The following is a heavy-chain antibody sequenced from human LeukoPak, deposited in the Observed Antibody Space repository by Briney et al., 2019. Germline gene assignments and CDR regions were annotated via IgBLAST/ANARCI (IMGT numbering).Heavy chain of an antibody. CDR3: ASLYYYGSGSPGY. V-gene: IGHV4-34*01. J-gene: IGHJ4*02. CDR1: GGSFSGYY. CDR2: INHSGST. Sequence: SETLSLTCAVYGGSFSGYYWSCIRQPPGKGLEWIGEINHSGSTNYNPSLKSRVTISVDTSKNQFSLKLSSVTAADTAVCYCASLYYYGSGSPGYWGQGTLVTVSS. D-gene: IGHD3-10*01.